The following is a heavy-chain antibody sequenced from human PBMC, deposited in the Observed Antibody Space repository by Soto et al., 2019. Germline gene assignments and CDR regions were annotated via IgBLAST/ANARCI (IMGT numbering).Heavy chain of an antibody. CDR3: ASWGASWGTSLSMDV. D-gene: IGHD3-16*01. Sequence: ASVKVSCKASGYTFTSYDINWVRQATGQGLEWMGWMNPNSGNTGYAQKFQGRVTMTRNTSISTAYIELSSLRSEDTAVYYCASWGASWGTSLSMDVWGQGTTVTVSS. V-gene: IGHV1-8*01. CDR2: MNPNSGNT. J-gene: IGHJ6*02. CDR1: GYTFTSYD.